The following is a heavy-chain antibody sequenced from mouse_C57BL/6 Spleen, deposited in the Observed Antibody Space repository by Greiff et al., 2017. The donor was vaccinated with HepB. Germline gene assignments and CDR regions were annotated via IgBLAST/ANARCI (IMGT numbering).Heavy chain of an antibody. CDR1: GFTFSDYY. CDR2: INYDGSST. J-gene: IGHJ3*01. CDR3: AREVDYGFAY. V-gene: IGHV5-16*01. Sequence: EVQLVESEGGLVQPGSSMKLSCTASGFTFSDYYMAWVRQVPEKGLEWVANINYDGSSTYYLDSLKSRFIISRDNAKNILYLQMSSLKSEDTATYYCAREVDYGFAYWGQGTLVTVSA. D-gene: IGHD2-4*01.